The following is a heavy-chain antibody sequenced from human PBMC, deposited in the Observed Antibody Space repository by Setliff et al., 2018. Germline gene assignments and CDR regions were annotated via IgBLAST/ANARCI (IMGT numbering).Heavy chain of an antibody. D-gene: IGHD3-10*01. CDR2: IYHGGDT. CDR1: GDSITSGTYY. CDR3: ARDRTYYGSGTYTRWFDY. J-gene: IGHJ4*02. Sequence: SETLSLTCTVSGDSITSGTYYWGWIRQPPGKGLEWIGRIYHGGDTYYNASLKGRVTMSVDRSKNQFSLKLSSVTAADTAVYYCARDRTYYGSGTYTRWFDYWGQGTLVTVSS. V-gene: IGHV4-39*07.